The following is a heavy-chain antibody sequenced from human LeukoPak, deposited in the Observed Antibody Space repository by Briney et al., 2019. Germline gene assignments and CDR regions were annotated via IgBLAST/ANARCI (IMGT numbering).Heavy chain of an antibody. D-gene: IGHD3-10*01. V-gene: IGHV1-69*13. CDR2: IIPIFGTA. CDR3: ARVSRTSMVRGVITFDH. Sequence: SVKVSCKASGGMFSSHAINWARQAPGQGLEWMGGIIPIFGTANYAQRFQGRVTITADESSSTAYMELSSLRSEDTAVYYCARVSRTSMVRGVITFDHWGQGTLVSVSA. CDR1: GGMFSSHA. J-gene: IGHJ4*02.